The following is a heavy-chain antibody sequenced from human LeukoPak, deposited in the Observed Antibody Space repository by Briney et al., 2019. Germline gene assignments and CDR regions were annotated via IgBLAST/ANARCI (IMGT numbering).Heavy chain of an antibody. V-gene: IGHV3-66*02. D-gene: IGHD3-9*01. Sequence: PGGSLRLSCAAPGFTVSSNYMSWVRQAPGEGLEWVSVIYSDGSTYYADSVKGRFTISRDNSKNTLYLQMNSLRAEDTAVYYCARELTADYWGQGTLVTVSS. CDR1: GFTVSSNY. J-gene: IGHJ4*02. CDR3: ARELTADY. CDR2: IYSDGST.